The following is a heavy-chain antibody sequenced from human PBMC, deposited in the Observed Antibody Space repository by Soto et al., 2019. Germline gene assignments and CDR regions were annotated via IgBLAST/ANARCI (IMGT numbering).Heavy chain of an antibody. CDR1: GGSISSGGYY. V-gene: IGHV4-31*03. CDR2: IYYSGST. Sequence: QVQLQESGPGLVKPSQTLSLTCTVSGGSISSGGYYWSWIRQHPGKGLEWIGYIYYSGSTYYNPSLKSRVTISVDTSKNQFSLKLSSVIAADTAVYYCARVGSSGWQNYYYYYGMDVWGQGTTVTVSS. J-gene: IGHJ6*02. CDR3: ARVGSSGWQNYYYYYGMDV. D-gene: IGHD6-19*01.